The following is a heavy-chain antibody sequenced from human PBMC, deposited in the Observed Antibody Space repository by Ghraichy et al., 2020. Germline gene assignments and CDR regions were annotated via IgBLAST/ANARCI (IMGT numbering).Heavy chain of an antibody. CDR3: ARAGELWFGELFDHWFDP. CDR2: IYYSGST. Sequence: SETLSLTCTVSGGSISSYYWSWIRQPPGKGLEWIGYIYYSGSTNYNPSLKSRVTISVDTSKNQFSLKLSSVTAADTAVYYCARAGELWFGELFDHWFDPWGQGTLVTVSS. V-gene: IGHV4-59*01. CDR1: GGSISSYY. J-gene: IGHJ5*02. D-gene: IGHD3-10*01.